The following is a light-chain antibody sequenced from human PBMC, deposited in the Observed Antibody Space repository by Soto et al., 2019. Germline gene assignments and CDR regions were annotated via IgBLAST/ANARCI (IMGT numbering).Light chain of an antibody. CDR2: GAS. J-gene: IGKJ3*01. V-gene: IGKV3-15*01. CDR3: QQYDKWPLT. Sequence: EKVMTQSPATLSVSPGERASISRRASQRNNTNLAWYQQKPGQAPRLLIYGASTRATGIPARFSGSGSGTEFTLTISIPQSEDFAVYYCQQYDKWPLTFGPGTKVDIK. CDR1: QRNNTN.